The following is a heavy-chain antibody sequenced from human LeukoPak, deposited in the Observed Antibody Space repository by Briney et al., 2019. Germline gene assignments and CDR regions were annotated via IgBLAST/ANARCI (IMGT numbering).Heavy chain of an antibody. J-gene: IGHJ4*02. CDR1: GFTFSTYA. V-gene: IGHV3-23*01. CDR2: ISHSGAAA. Sequence: GGSLRLSCAASGFTFSTYATGWVRQTPGKGLEWVSTISHSGAAAYYANSVKGRFTLSRDNSKNTLYLQMNSLRADDTALYYCAKGTTMIVGDYYGSWGQGTLVTVSS. CDR3: AKGTTMIVGDYYGS. D-gene: IGHD3-22*01.